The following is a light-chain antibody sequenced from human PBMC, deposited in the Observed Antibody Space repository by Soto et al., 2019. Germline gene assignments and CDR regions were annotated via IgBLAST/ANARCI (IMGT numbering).Light chain of an antibody. V-gene: IGKV1-17*03. Sequence: IQMTQSPSSVSASVLDIVTISFRASQGISSWLAWYQQKPGKAPKRLIYAASSLQSGVPSRFSGSGSGTEFTLTISSLQPEDFATYYCLQHNSYPRTFGQGTKVDI. CDR2: AAS. J-gene: IGKJ1*01. CDR3: LQHNSYPRT. CDR1: QGISSW.